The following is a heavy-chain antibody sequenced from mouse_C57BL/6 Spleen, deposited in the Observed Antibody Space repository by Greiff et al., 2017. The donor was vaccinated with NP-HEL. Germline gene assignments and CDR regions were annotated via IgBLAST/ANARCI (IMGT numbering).Heavy chain of an antibody. J-gene: IGHJ2*01. V-gene: IGHV1-9*01. CDR2: ILPGSGST. CDR3: ARLGYYGSSYYFDY. Sequence: QVQLQQSGAELMKPGASVKLSCKATGYTFTGYWIEWVKQRPGHGLEWIGEILPGSGSTNYTEKFKGKATFTADTSSNTAYMQLSSLTTGDSAIYYCARLGYYGSSYYFDYWGQGTTLTVSS. D-gene: IGHD1-1*01. CDR1: GYTFTGYW.